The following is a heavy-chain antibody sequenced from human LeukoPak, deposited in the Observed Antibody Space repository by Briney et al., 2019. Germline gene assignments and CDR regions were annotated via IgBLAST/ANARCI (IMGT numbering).Heavy chain of an antibody. CDR1: GGSISSYY. D-gene: IGHD3-10*01. Sequence: SETLSLTCTVPGGSISSYYWSWIRQPPGKGLEWIGYIYHSGSTNYNPSLKSRVTISVDTSKNQFSLKLSSVTAADTAVYYCARHEPRELSMPLWFGELSPFDYWGQGTLVTVSS. CDR3: ARHEPRELSMPLWFGELSPFDY. V-gene: IGHV4-59*08. J-gene: IGHJ4*02. CDR2: IYHSGST.